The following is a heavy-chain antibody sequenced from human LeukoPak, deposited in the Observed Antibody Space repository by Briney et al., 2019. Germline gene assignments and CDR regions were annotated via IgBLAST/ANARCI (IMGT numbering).Heavy chain of an antibody. Sequence: SESLSLTCAVYGGSFSGYYWSWIRQPPGKGLEWIGEINHSGSTNYNPSLKSRVTISVDTSKNQFSLKLSSVTAADTAVYYCARRRRTLVGNWFDPWGQGTLVTVSS. V-gene: IGHV4-34*01. CDR3: ARRRRTLVGNWFDP. CDR2: INHSGST. J-gene: IGHJ5*02. CDR1: GGSFSGYY. D-gene: IGHD1-26*01.